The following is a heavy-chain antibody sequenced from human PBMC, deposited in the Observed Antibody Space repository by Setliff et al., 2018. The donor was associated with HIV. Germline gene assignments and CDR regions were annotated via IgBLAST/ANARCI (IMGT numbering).Heavy chain of an antibody. CDR3: ARHVARFDYDTGGYYVSHFDY. Sequence: PSETLSLTCAVYGGSFSGYCWSWIRQPAGKGLQWIGRIYYVGWSKYNPSLEDRVTMSVDTSKNQFSVRLSSVSAADTAVYFCARHVARFDYDTGGYYVSHFDYWGQGTQVTVSS. V-gene: IGHV4-59*10. CDR2: IYYVGWS. D-gene: IGHD3-22*01. CDR1: GGSFSGYC. J-gene: IGHJ4*02.